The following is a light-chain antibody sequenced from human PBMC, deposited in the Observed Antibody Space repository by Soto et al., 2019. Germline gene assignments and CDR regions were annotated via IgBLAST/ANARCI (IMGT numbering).Light chain of an antibody. J-gene: IGKJ5*01. CDR2: AAS. CDR1: QDISSF. CDR3: QQYGNSIPTT. Sequence: HVSESPASLSASVGDRVSITCRACQDISSFLAWYQQKPGKAPKLLIFAASTLQSGVPSRFSGSGSGTDFTLTISRLEPEDFAVYYCQQYGNSIPTTFGQGTRLEIK. V-gene: IGKV1-9*01.